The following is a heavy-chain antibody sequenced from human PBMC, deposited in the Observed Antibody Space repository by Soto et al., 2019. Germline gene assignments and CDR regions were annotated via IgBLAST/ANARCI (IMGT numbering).Heavy chain of an antibody. D-gene: IGHD3-3*01. CDR1: GGTFSTYA. CDR3: AREIFGVIISGGRDAFDI. V-gene: IGHV1-69*01. Sequence: QVQLVQSGAEVKKPGSSVKVSCKASGGTFSTYAISWVRQAPGQGLKWMGGIIPIFGTAKYAQKFQGRVTITADESTSTAYMELSSLRSEDTAVYYCAREIFGVIISGGRDAFDIWGQGTMVTVSS. J-gene: IGHJ3*02. CDR2: IIPIFGTA.